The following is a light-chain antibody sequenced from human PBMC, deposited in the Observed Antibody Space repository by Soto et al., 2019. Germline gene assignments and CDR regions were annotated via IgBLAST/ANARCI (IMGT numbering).Light chain of an antibody. Sequence: QSALAQPASVSGSPRQSITISCTGASSDVGSYTYVSWYQQHPGKAPKLMIYEVNNRPSGVSNRFSGSKSSTTASMTISGLQAEDEADYYCSSYTSSSTLDVFGTGTKVTV. CDR2: EVN. J-gene: IGLJ1*01. CDR3: SSYTSSSTLDV. V-gene: IGLV2-14*01. CDR1: SSDVGSYTY.